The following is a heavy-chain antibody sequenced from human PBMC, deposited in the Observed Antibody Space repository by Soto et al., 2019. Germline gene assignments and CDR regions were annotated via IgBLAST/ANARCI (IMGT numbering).Heavy chain of an antibody. Sequence: QVQLVQSGAEVKKPGSSVKVSCKASGGTFSSYAISWVRQAPGQGLEWMGGIIPIFGTANYAQKFQGRVTITADESTSTAYMELSSLRSEDTAVYYSARGAAGAARPSYNWFDPWGQGTLVTVSS. CDR2: IIPIFGTA. CDR3: ARGAAGAARPSYNWFDP. CDR1: GGTFSSYA. J-gene: IGHJ5*02. D-gene: IGHD6-6*01. V-gene: IGHV1-69*01.